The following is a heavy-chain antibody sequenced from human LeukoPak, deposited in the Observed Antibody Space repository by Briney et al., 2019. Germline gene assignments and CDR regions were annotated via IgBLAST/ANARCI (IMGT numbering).Heavy chain of an antibody. CDR3: ARDKWGELLDY. Sequence: GGSLRLSCAASGFTFSSYAMHWVRQAPGKGLEWVAVISYDGSNKYYTDSVKGRFTVSRDNSENTLYLQMNSQRAEDTAVYYCARDKWGELLDYWGQGTLVTVSS. J-gene: IGHJ4*02. D-gene: IGHD1-7*01. CDR2: ISYDGSNK. V-gene: IGHV3-30-3*01. CDR1: GFTFSSYA.